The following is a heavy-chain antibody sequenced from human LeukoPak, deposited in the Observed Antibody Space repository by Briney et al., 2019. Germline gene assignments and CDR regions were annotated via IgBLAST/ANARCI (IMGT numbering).Heavy chain of an antibody. CDR2: IYYSGST. CDR1: GGSISSYY. V-gene: IGHV4-59*01. Sequence: PSETLSLTCAVSGGSISSYYWSWIRQPPGKGLEWIGYIYYSGSTNYNPSLKSRVTISVDTSKNQFSLKLSSVTAADTAVYYCARDSRYCNSISCYGRPGYYGLDVWGQGTTVTVSS. J-gene: IGHJ6*02. D-gene: IGHD2-2*01. CDR3: ARDSRYCNSISCYGRPGYYGLDV.